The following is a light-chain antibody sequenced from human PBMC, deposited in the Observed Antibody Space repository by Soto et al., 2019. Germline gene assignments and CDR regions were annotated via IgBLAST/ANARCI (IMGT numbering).Light chain of an antibody. Sequence: LTQPPSVSGAPGQRVTISCTGSRSNIGAGYDVHWYQQLPGTAPKLLIYGDNNRPSGVPDRFSGSKSGTSTSLAITGLQAEDEADYYCQSYDNSLSGSLFGTGTKLTVL. V-gene: IGLV1-40*01. CDR3: QSYDNSLSGSL. J-gene: IGLJ1*01. CDR1: RSNIGAGYD. CDR2: GDN.